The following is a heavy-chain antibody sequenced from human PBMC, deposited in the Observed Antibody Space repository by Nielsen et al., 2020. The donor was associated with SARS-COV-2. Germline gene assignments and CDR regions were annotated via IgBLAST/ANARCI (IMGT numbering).Heavy chain of an antibody. CDR1: GGSFSGYY. CDR2: INHSGST. CDR3: ARDGAVAGSGSNWFDP. V-gene: IGHV4-34*01. Sequence: GSLRLSCAVYGGSFSGYYWSWIRQPPGKGLEWIGEINHSGSTNYNPSLKSRVTISVDTSKNQFSLKLSSVTAADTAVYYCARDGAVAGSGSNWFDPWGQGTLVTVSS. J-gene: IGHJ5*02. D-gene: IGHD6-19*01.